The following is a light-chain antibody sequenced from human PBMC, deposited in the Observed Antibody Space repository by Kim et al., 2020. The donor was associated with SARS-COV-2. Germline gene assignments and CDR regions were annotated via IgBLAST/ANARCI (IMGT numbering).Light chain of an antibody. Sequence: SASVVNRINITCRTNQNITAYLHWYHQKPGKAPNHLIYASSSLESGVPSRFSGSGSVTDFTLTIASLQPEDFATYYCQQSYTTPYTFGQGTKLEI. J-gene: IGKJ2*01. CDR2: ASS. CDR3: QQSYTTPYT. V-gene: IGKV1-39*01. CDR1: QNITAY.